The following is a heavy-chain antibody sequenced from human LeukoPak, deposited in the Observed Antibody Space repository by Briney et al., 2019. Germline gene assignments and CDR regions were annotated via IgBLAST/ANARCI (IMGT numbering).Heavy chain of an antibody. CDR2: ITHEGGYIQ. CDR3: AKDKEYASGSYPIDS. Sequence: GGSLRLSCTASGLIFSTYGMHWVRQAPGKGLEWVAFITHEGGYIQYYAESVKGRFTISRDNSKNTLYPDMTSLRSEDAAVYYCAKDKEYASGSYPIDSWGLGTLVTVSS. CDR1: GLIFSTYG. J-gene: IGHJ4*02. D-gene: IGHD3-10*01. V-gene: IGHV3-30*02.